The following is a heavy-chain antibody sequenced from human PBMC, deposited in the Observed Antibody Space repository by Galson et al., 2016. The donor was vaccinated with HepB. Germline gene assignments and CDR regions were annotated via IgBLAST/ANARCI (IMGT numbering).Heavy chain of an antibody. CDR2: IHYSGNT. Sequence: TLSLTCTVSGGSISSDGYYRSWIRQHPGKGLEWIGYIHYSGNTYYNPSLNSRVTMSVDTSKNHFSLTLSSVTAADTAVYFCARDTSLALGVTDYFDYWGQGTLVTVSS. D-gene: IGHD2-21*02. V-gene: IGHV4-31*03. CDR3: ARDTSLALGVTDYFDY. J-gene: IGHJ4*02. CDR1: GGSISSDGYY.